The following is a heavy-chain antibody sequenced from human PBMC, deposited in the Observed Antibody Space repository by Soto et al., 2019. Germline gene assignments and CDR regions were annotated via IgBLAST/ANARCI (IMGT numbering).Heavy chain of an antibody. V-gene: IGHV4-4*07. CDR1: GASITGSSY. D-gene: IGHD2-8*02. CDR3: ARGMTPPGAPAWYYFDS. CDR2: FALSGTT. J-gene: IGHJ4*02. Sequence: QVQLQESGPGLMKHSETLSLTCTVSGASITGSSYWSWIRQPAGKGLEWIGRFALSGTTSYNPSLRSRVTMSADVSKNQFYLRLTSVTAADTALYYCARGMTPPGAPAWYYFDSWGQGTLVTVSS.